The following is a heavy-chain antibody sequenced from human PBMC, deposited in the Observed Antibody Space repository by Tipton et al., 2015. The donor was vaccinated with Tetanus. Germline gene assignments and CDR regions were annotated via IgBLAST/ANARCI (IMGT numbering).Heavy chain of an antibody. J-gene: IGHJ5*02. CDR3: ARIPAEAWFDP. CDR2: IYYSGST. CDR1: GGSISSSSYY. Sequence: TLSLTCTVSGGSISSSSYYWGWIRQPPGKGLEWIGSIYYSGSTYYNPSLKSRVTMSVDTSKNQFSLKLSSVTAADTAVYYCARIPAEAWFDPWGQGTLVTVSS. D-gene: IGHD2-2*01. V-gene: IGHV4-39*07.